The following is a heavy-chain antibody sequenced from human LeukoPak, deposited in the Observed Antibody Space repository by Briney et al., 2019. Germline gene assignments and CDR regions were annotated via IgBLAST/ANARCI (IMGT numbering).Heavy chain of an antibody. CDR3: AREEYDFWSGYSNSYYYYYMDV. CDR1: GFTLSSYW. D-gene: IGHD3-3*01. CDR2: INSDGSST. Sequence: PGGSLRPSCAASGFTLSSYWMHWVRQAPGKGLVWVSRINSDGSSTSYADSVKGRFTISRGNAKNTLYLQMNSLRAEDTAVYYCAREEYDFWSGYSNSYYYYYMDVWGKGTTVTVSS. V-gene: IGHV3-74*01. J-gene: IGHJ6*03.